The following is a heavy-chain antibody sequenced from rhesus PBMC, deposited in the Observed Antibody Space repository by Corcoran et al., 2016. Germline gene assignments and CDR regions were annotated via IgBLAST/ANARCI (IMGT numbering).Heavy chain of an antibody. CDR3: ARYIREAAAYFFDY. V-gene: IGHV4-122*02. D-gene: IGHD6-25*01. CDR2: ITYSWTP. J-gene: IGHJ4*01. CDR1: GGSISSGYNY. Sequence: QVQLQESGPGLVKPSETLSLPCAVSGGSISSGYNYWSGSRQHPGKGLEWMWDITYSWTPNNNPSLKSRVTISRDTTKNHVSLKLSSMTAADTAVYYFARYIREAAAYFFDYWGQGVLVTVSS.